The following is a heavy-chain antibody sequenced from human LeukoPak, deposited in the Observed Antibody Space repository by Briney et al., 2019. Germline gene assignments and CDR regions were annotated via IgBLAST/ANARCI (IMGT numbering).Heavy chain of an antibody. Sequence: PSQTLSLTCTVSGGSISSGDYYWSWIRQPPGKGLEWIGYIYYSGTTYYNPSLKSRVTISVDTSKNQFSLKVSSVTAADTAVYYCARAPKNYYYGMDVWGQGTTVTVSS. CDR1: GGSISSGDYY. CDR3: ARAPKNYYYGMDV. CDR2: IYYSGTT. V-gene: IGHV4-30-4*01. J-gene: IGHJ6*02.